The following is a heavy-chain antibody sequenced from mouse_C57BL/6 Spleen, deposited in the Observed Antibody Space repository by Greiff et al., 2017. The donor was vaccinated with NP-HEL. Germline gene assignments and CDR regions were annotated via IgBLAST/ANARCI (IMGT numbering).Heavy chain of an antibody. V-gene: IGHV14-2*01. J-gene: IGHJ2*01. CDR3: AGHYYGSSYGLDY. CDR2: IDPEDGET. CDR1: GFNIKDYY. Sequence: VQLQQSGAELVKPGASVKLSCTASGFNIKDYYMHWVKQRTEKGLEWIGRIDPEDGETKYAPKFPGKATITADTYSNTAYLQLSSLPSEDTAVYYCAGHYYGSSYGLDYGGQGTTRTVSS. D-gene: IGHD1-1*01.